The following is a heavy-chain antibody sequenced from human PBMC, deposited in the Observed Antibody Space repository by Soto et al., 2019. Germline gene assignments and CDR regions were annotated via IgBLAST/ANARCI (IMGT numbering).Heavy chain of an antibody. Sequence: EVQLVESGGGLVQPGGSLRLSCVASGFTFSSYWMHWVRQAPGKGPLWVSRIKSDGSGTYYADSVQGRLTISRDNAKKTLYRQMNSLRAEDTAVYYCVRGEGDYNDGNGYLARHWGQGTLVTVSS. D-gene: IGHD5-18*01. V-gene: IGHV3-74*01. CDR1: GFTFSSYW. CDR2: IKSDGSGT. J-gene: IGHJ4*02. CDR3: VRGEGDYNDGNGYLARH.